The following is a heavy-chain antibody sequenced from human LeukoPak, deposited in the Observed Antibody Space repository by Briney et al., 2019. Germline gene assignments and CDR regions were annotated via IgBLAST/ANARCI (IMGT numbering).Heavy chain of an antibody. J-gene: IGHJ6*02. V-gene: IGHV4-59*02. Sequence: SETLSLTCTVFGDSVTGYYLNWVRQPPGKGLEWIGHIYKIGTTNYNPSLKSRLTISADTSKNQFSLKLRSVTAADTAVYYCARDASVGGMDVWGQGTTVTVSS. CDR3: ARDASVGGMDV. CDR2: IYKIGTT. CDR1: GDSVTGYY.